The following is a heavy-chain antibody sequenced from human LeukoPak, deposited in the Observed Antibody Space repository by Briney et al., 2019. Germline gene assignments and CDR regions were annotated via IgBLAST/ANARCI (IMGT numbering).Heavy chain of an antibody. J-gene: IGHJ4*02. CDR3: SRDAGTYCGGDCYLSRPDY. V-gene: IGHV4-61*01. Sequence: SETLSLTCTVSGDPVSRGSYYWGSTRQPPGKGLEWIGYIYYSGSTNYNPSLKSRVTISVDTSKNHASLKLSSVTAAGRVVSYCSRDAGTYCGGDCYLSRPDYWGEGTLVTVSS. CDR2: IYYSGST. CDR1: GDPVSRGSYY. D-gene: IGHD2-21*02.